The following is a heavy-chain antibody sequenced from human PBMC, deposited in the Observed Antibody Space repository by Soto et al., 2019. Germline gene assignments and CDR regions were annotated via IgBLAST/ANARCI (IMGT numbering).Heavy chain of an antibody. V-gene: IGHV4-59*01. D-gene: IGHD3-3*01. Sequence: SETLSLTCTVSGGSISSYYWSWIRQPPGKGLEWIGYIYYSGSTNYNPSLKSRVTISVDTSKNQFSLKLSSVTAADTAVYYCARANRITIFGVVTMFDYWGQGTLVTVSS. CDR1: GGSISSYY. CDR3: ARANRITIFGVVTMFDY. CDR2: IYYSGST. J-gene: IGHJ4*02.